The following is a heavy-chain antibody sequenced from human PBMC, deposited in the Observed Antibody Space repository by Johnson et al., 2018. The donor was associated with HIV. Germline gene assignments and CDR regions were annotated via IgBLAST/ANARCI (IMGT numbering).Heavy chain of an antibody. D-gene: IGHD2-21*02. V-gene: IGHV3-30*02. CDR1: GFTFSSYG. Sequence: QVQLVESGGGVVQPGGSLRLSCAASGFTFSSYGMHWVRQAPGKGLEWVAFIRYDGSNKYYADSVKGRFTISRDNSKNTLYLQMNSLRAEDTAVYYCAKTIVVVTDDAFDSWGQGTMVTVSS. CDR2: IRYDGSNK. J-gene: IGHJ3*02. CDR3: AKTIVVVTDDAFDS.